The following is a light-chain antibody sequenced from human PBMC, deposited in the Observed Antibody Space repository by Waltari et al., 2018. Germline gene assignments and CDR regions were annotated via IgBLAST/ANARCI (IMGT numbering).Light chain of an antibody. CDR1: SSDVINYNF. CDR3: CSYGFSVV. CDR2: EGS. Sequence: QSALTQPASLSGSPGQSITISCTGTSSDVINYNFLSLYQHRPGEAPKLIIYEGSKRPPGVSDRFSGSKSGYTASLTISGLQAEDEADYYCCSYGFSVVFGGGTKLTVL. V-gene: IGLV2-23*01. J-gene: IGLJ3*02.